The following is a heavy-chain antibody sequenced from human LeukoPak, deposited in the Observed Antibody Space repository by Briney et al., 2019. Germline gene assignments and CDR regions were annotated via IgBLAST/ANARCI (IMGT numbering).Heavy chain of an antibody. Sequence: GGSLRLSCAASGFTFSSYAMHWVRQAPGKGLEWVAVISYDGSNKYYADSVKGRFTLSRDNAKNSLYLQMNSLRDEDTAVYYCARGDYGDRDLDYWGQGTLVTVSS. CDR1: GFTFSSYA. D-gene: IGHD4-17*01. CDR2: ISYDGSNK. V-gene: IGHV3-30-3*01. CDR3: ARGDYGDRDLDY. J-gene: IGHJ4*02.